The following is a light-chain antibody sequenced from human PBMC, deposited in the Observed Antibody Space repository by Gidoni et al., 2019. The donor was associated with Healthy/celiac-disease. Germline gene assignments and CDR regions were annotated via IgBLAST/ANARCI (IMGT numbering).Light chain of an antibody. V-gene: IGLV1-40*01. J-gene: IGLJ3*02. CDR2: GNS. CDR3: QSYDSSLSGSV. CDR1: SSNIGAGYD. Sequence: VTLSCTGSSSNIGAGYDVHWYQQLPGTAPKLLIYGNSNRPSGVPDRFSGSKSGTSASLAITGLQAEDEADYYCQSYDSSLSGSVFGGGTKLTVL.